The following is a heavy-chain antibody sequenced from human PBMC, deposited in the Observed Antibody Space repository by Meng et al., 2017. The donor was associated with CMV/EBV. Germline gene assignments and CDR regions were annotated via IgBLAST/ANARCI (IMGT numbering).Heavy chain of an antibody. CDR3: TRQWRAAAGLYYYYGMDV. D-gene: IGHD6-13*01. V-gene: IGHV3-23*01. Sequence: GGSLRLSCAASGFTFSSYAMSWVRQAPGKGLEWVSAISGSGGSTYYADSVKGRFTISRDNSKNTLYLQMNSLKTEDTAVYYCTRQWRAAAGLYYYYGMDVWGQGTTVTVSS. J-gene: IGHJ6*02. CDR2: ISGSGGST. CDR1: GFTFSSYA.